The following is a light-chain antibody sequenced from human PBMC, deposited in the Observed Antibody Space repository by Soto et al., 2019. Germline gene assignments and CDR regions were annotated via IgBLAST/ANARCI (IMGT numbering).Light chain of an antibody. CDR1: SSNFGAGYD. Sequence: QSVLTQPPSVSGAPGQRVTISCTGSSSNFGAGYDVHWYQQFPGTAPKLLIYGDNNRPSGVPDRFSGSKSGTSASLAITGLQAEDEADYYCQSFDNSLTAWVFVGGTKLTVL. J-gene: IGLJ3*02. CDR2: GDN. V-gene: IGLV1-40*01. CDR3: QSFDNSLTAWV.